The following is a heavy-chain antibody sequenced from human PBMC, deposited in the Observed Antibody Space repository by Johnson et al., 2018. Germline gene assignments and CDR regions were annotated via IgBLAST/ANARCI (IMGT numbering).Heavy chain of an antibody. Sequence: EVQLVESGGGLVQPGRSLRLSCAASGFTFDDYAMHWVRQAPGKGLEWVAGISWNSGSIGYADSVKGRFHISRDNAKNSLFLQMNGPRAGDTALYYCAKDIRAGYYDRRGSLIPEYFQHWGQGTLVTVSS. D-gene: IGHD3-22*01. J-gene: IGHJ1*01. CDR2: ISWNSGSI. CDR1: GFTFDDYA. CDR3: AKDIRAGYYDRRGSLIPEYFQH. V-gene: IGHV3-9*01.